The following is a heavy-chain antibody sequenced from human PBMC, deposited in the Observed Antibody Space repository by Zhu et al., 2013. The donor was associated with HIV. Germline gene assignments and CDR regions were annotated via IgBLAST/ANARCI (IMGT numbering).Heavy chain of an antibody. CDR3: EKDSGGQDI. CDR2: IYHSGST. Sequence: QVQLQESGSGLVKPSQTLSLTCAVSGGSIRSDGYSWNWIRQPPGKGLEWIGYIYHSGSTYYNPSLESRVTMSVDRSNNQFFLKMSSVTAADTALLWQEKDSGGQDIWGQGTMVTVSS. D-gene: IGHD4-17*01. J-gene: IGHJ3*02. V-gene: IGHV4-30-2*01. CDR1: GGSIRSDGYS.